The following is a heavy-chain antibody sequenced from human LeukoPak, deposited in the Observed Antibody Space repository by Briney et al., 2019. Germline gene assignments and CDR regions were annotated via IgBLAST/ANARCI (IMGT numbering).Heavy chain of an antibody. J-gene: IGHJ4*02. V-gene: IGHV4-59*08. D-gene: IGHD4-17*01. CDR1: GGSISSYY. Sequence: KASETLSLTCTVSGGSISSYYWSWIRQPPGKGLEWIGYIYYSGSTNYNPSPKSRVTISVDTSKNQFSLKLSSVTAADTAVYYCARQRGFDYGDTYLDYWGQGTLVTVSS. CDR3: ARQRGFDYGDTYLDY. CDR2: IYYSGST.